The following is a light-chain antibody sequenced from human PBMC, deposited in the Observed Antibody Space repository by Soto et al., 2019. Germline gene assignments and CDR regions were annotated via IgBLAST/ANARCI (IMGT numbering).Light chain of an antibody. Sequence: QSVLTQPPSVSGAPGQRVTISCSGSSSNIGAGYDVHWYQQLPGTAPRLLIYVSRNRPSGVPDRFSGSKSGTSASLAITGLQTDDEADYYCSSYSSTSAYVVFGGGTKLTVL. CDR2: VSR. V-gene: IGLV1-40*01. J-gene: IGLJ2*01. CDR1: SSNIGAGYD. CDR3: SSYSSTSAYVV.